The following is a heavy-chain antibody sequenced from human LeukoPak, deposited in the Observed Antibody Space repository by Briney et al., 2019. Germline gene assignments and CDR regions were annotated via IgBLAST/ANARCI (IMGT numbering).Heavy chain of an antibody. CDR2: INTNTGNP. CDR3: ARVGGYSSSWPSFDY. CDR1: GYTFTNYD. J-gene: IGHJ4*02. V-gene: IGHV7-4-1*02. D-gene: IGHD6-13*01. Sequence: VASVKVSCKASGYTFTNYDINWVRQAPGQGLEWMGWINTNTGNPTYAQGFTGRFVFSLDTSVSTAYLQISSLKAEDTAVYYCARVGGYSSSWPSFDYWGQGTLVTVSS.